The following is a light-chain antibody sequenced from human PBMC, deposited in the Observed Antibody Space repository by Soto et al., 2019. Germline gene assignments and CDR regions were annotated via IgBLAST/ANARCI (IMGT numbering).Light chain of an antibody. CDR3: SSYTSSSTLVV. J-gene: IGLJ2*01. Sequence: QSALTQPASVSGSPGQPITISCTGTSSDVGGYNYVSWYQQHPGKAPKLMIYDVSNRPSGVSNRFSGSKSGNTASLTISGLQAEDEADYYCSSYTSSSTLVVFGGGTKVTV. CDR2: DVS. V-gene: IGLV2-14*01. CDR1: SSDVGGYNY.